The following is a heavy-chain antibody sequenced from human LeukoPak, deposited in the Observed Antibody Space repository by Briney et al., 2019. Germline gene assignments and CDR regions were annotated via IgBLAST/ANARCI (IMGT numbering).Heavy chain of an antibody. CDR1: GYTFAAYY. CDR2: INPNSGDT. Sequence: ASVKVSCKASGYTFAAYYMHWVRQAPGQGLEWMGWINPNSGDTNYAQKFQGRVTMTRDTSISTAYMELSRLRSDDAAVYYCARDYEGTSFDYWGQGTLVTVSS. CDR3: ARDYEGTSFDY. D-gene: IGHD3-16*01. J-gene: IGHJ4*02. V-gene: IGHV1-2*02.